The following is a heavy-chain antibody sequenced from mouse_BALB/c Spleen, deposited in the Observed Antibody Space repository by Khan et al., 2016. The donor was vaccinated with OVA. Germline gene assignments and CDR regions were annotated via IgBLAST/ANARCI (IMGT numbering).Heavy chain of an antibody. CDR1: GYTSTDYA. CDR3: ASVGRLSY. J-gene: IGHJ3*01. CDR2: ISTYYGDA. D-gene: IGHD4-1*01. Sequence: QVQPQQSGAELVRPGVSVKISCKGSGYTSTDYAMHWVKQSHAKSLEWIGVISTYYGDADYNQRIQGKASMTVDKSSSTAYMELARLTSEDSAIYYCASVGRLSYWGQGTLVTVSA. V-gene: IGHV1S137*01.